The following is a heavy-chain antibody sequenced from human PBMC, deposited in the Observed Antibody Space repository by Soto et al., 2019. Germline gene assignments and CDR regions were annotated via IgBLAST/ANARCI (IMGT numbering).Heavy chain of an antibody. D-gene: IGHD2-21*01. V-gene: IGHV3-23*01. CDR2: ISYVGGNT. Sequence: GSLRLSCAASGFTFSSYAMNWVRQAPGRGLEWVSTISYVGGNTYYPHSVKGRFTISRDNSKNTLYLQMNSLRAEDAAVYYCAKGGIGWSDPWGQGTLVTVSS. CDR3: AKGGIGWSDP. CDR1: GFTFSSYA. J-gene: IGHJ5*02.